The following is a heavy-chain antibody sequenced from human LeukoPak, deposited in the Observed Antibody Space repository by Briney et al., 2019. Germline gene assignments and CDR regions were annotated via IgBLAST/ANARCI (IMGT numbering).Heavy chain of an antibody. CDR1: GGSFSGYY. CDR2: INHSGST. V-gene: IGHV4-34*01. CDR3: ARGRGGYYGSGSCYNGYGPYFDY. J-gene: IGHJ4*02. D-gene: IGHD3-10*01. Sequence: SETLSLTCAVYGGSFSGYYWSWIRQPPGKGLEWIGEINHSGSTNYNPSLKSRVTISVDTSKNQFSLKLSSVTAADTAVYYCARGRGGYYGSGSCYNGYGPYFDYWGQGTLVTVSS.